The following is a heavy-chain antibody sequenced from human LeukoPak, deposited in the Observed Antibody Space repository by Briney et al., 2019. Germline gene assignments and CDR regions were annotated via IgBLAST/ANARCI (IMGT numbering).Heavy chain of an antibody. CDR1: GFTVSSNY. V-gene: IGHV3-53*01. D-gene: IGHD3-10*01. CDR3: ARDRDYYGMDV. CDR2: IYSGGST. Sequence: PGGSLRLSCAASGFTVSSNYMSWVHQAPGKGLEWVSVIYSGGSTYYADSVKGRFTISRDNSKNTLYLQMNSLRAEDTAVYYCARDRDYYGMDVWGQGTTVTVSS. J-gene: IGHJ6*02.